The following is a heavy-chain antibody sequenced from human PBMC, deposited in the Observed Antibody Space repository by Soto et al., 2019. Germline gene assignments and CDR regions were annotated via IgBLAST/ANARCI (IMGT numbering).Heavy chain of an antibody. CDR2: IYYSGST. D-gene: IGHD2-15*01. V-gene: IGHV4-31*03. CDR1: GGSISSGGYY. CDR3: ARGAVVHAFDI. Sequence: SETLSLTCTVSGGSISSGGYYWSWIRQHPGKGLEWIGYIYYSGSTYYNPSLKSRVTISVDTSKNQFSLKLSSVTAADTAVYYCARGAVVHAFDIWGQGTKVTVSS. J-gene: IGHJ3*02.